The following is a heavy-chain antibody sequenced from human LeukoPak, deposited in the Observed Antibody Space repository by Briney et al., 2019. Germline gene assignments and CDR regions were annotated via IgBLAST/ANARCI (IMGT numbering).Heavy chain of an antibody. Sequence: ASVKVTCKASGYTFTGYYMHWVRQAPGQGLEWMGIINPSGGSTSYAQKFQGRVTMTRDTSTSTVYMELSSLRSEDTAVYYCARSSSSGYLGYWGQGTLVTVSS. J-gene: IGHJ4*02. CDR2: INPSGGST. D-gene: IGHD3-22*01. CDR3: ARSSSSGYLGY. CDR1: GYTFTGYY. V-gene: IGHV1-46*01.